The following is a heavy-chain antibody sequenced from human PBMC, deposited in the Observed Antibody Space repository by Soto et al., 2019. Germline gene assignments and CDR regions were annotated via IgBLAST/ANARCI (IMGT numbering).Heavy chain of an antibody. Sequence: SGPTLVKPTQTLTLTCTFSGFSLSTSGVGVGWIRQPPGKALEWLALIYWDDDKRYSPSLKSRLTITKDTSKNQVVLTMTNMDPVDTATYYCAHHPSPFWSGYYTGFWFDPWGQGTLVTVSS. CDR3: AHHPSPFWSGYYTGFWFDP. D-gene: IGHD3-3*01. V-gene: IGHV2-5*02. J-gene: IGHJ5*02. CDR2: IYWDDDK. CDR1: GFSLSTSGVG.